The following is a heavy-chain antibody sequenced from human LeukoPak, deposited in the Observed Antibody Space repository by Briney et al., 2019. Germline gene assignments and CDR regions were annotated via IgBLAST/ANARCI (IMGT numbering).Heavy chain of an antibody. J-gene: IGHJ5*02. CDR2: IYHSGST. CDR1: GYSISSGYY. D-gene: IGHD3-3*01. Sequence: SETLSLTCAVSGYSISSGYYWGWIRQPPGKGPEWIGSIYHSGSTYYNPSLKSRVTISVDTSKNQFSLKLSSVTAADTAVYYCARHRVGSGDTYYDFWSGYSGFDPWAQGTLVTVSS. V-gene: IGHV4-38-2*01. CDR3: ARHRVGSGDTYYDFWSGYSGFDP.